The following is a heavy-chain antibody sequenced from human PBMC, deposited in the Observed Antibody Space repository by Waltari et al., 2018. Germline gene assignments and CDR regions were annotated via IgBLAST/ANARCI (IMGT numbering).Heavy chain of an antibody. D-gene: IGHD3-10*01. V-gene: IGHV1-8*02. CDR2: MNPDTGDT. CDR1: GYTFTSYD. CDR3: ARDLGGRWFGESIDS. J-gene: IGHJ4*02. Sequence: QVQLVQSGAEVKKPGASVKVSCKASGYTFTSYDINWVRQATGQGREWMGWMNPDTGDTGYAPKFQCRVTMTRNPPISTAYIEPGRLRSDDTAVYYCARDLGGRWFGESIDSWGQGTLVTVSS.